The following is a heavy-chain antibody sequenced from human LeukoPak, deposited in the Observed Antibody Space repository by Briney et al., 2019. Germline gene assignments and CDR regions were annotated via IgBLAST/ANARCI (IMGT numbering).Heavy chain of an antibody. D-gene: IGHD3-22*01. CDR1: GFTFSSYW. CDR3: AREDYYDSSGYYLDC. Sequence: GSPRLSCAASGFTFSSYWMSWVRQAPGKGLEWIGSIYYSGSTYYNPSLKSRVTISVDTSKNQFSLKLSSVTAADTAVYYCAREDYYDSSGYYLDCWGQGTLVTVSS. J-gene: IGHJ4*02. V-gene: IGHV4-38-2*01. CDR2: IYYSGST.